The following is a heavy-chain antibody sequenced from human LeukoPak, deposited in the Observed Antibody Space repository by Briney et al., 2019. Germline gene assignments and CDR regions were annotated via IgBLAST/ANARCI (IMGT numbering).Heavy chain of an antibody. D-gene: IGHD3-9*01. J-gene: IGHJ4*02. CDR1: GGSFSGYY. CDR3: ASGILTGGDY. CDR2: INHSGST. Sequence: SETLSLTCAVYGGSFSGYYWSWIGQPPGKGLEWVGEINHSGSTNYTPSLTSPVTISLDTSKNQFSLKLSSVTAADTAVYYCASGILTGGDYWGQGTLVTVSS. V-gene: IGHV4-34*01.